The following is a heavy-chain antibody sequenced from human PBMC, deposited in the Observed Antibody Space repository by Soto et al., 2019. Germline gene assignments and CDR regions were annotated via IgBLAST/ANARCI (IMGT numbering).Heavy chain of an antibody. Sequence: QVQLVQSGAEVKKPGASVKVSCKASGYTFTSYGISWVREAPGQGLEWMGWISAYNGNTNYAQKLQGRVTMTTDTSTSTAYMELRSLRSDDTAVYYCARGSGGTIFGVVISYYYGMDVWGQGTTVTVSS. CDR1: GYTFTSYG. CDR3: ARGSGGTIFGVVISYYYGMDV. D-gene: IGHD3-3*01. CDR2: ISAYNGNT. V-gene: IGHV1-18*01. J-gene: IGHJ6*02.